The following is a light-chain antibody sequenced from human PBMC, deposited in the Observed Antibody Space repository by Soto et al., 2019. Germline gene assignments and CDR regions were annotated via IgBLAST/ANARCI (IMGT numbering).Light chain of an antibody. Sequence: DVQMTQSPSSLSASVGDRVTITCRASQGISNSLAWYQQRPGRAPKLLIYGASNLQSEVPSRFSGSGSGTDFTLTISSLRPEDVATYYCQKYDSAARTFGQGTKVDIK. V-gene: IGKV1-27*01. CDR2: GAS. CDR3: QKYDSAART. J-gene: IGKJ1*01. CDR1: QGISNS.